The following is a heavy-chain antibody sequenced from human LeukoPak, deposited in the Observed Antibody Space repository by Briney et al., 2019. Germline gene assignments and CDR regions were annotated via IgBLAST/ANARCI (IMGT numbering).Heavy chain of an antibody. D-gene: IGHD6-19*01. V-gene: IGHV4-61*02. CDR2: IYTSGST. CDR3: ARVVAVAPLDNWFDP. CDR1: GGSTSSGSYY. J-gene: IGHJ5*02. Sequence: PSQTLSLTCTVSGGSTSSGSYYWSWIRQPAGKGLEWIVRIYTSGSTNYNPCPKRRVTISVDTSKNQFSLKLSSVTAADTAVYYCARVVAVAPLDNWFDPWGQGTLVTVSS.